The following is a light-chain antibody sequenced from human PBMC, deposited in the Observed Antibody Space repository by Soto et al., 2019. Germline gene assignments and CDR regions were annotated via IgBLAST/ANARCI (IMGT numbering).Light chain of an antibody. CDR1: QGIRSD. J-gene: IGKJ4*01. Sequence: DIQMTQSPSSLSASVGDRVTITCRASQGIRSDFAWYQQKPGKAPQRLIYAVSNLQSGVPSRFSGSGSGTEFTLSISSLQPEDFATYYCLQHNSYPLTFGGGTKVEIK. CDR3: LQHNSYPLT. CDR2: AVS. V-gene: IGKV1-17*01.